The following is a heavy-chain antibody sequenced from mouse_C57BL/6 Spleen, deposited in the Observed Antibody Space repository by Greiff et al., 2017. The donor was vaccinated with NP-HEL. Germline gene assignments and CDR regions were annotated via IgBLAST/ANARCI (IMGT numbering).Heavy chain of an antibody. V-gene: IGHV5-4*01. CDR3: ARDRVPFAY. CDR1: GFTFSSYA. Sequence: DVKLVESGGGLVKPGGSLKLSCAASGFTFSSYAMSWVRQTPEKRLEWVATISDGGSYTYYPDNVKGRFTISRDNAKNNLYLQMSHLKSEDTAMYYCARDRVPFAYWGQGTLVTVSA. J-gene: IGHJ3*01. CDR2: ISDGGSYT.